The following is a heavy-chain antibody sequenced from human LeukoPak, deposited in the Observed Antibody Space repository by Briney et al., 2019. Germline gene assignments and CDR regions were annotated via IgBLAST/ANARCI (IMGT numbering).Heavy chain of an antibody. V-gene: IGHV3-74*01. Sequence: GGSLRLSCAPSGFIFSDYWFHWVRQTPGQGLVWVAAINRDGTGTSHADSVRGRFTVSRDNAKNTLYLQLNSLRAEDTAVYYCVRDDDRPDNGLDYWGQGTLVTVSS. CDR3: VRDDDRPDNGLDY. CDR2: INRDGTGT. D-gene: IGHD3-22*01. J-gene: IGHJ4*02. CDR1: GFIFSDYW.